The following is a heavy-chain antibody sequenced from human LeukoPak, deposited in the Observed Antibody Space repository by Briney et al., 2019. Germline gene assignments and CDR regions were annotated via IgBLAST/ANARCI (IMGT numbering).Heavy chain of an antibody. Sequence: PAETLSLTCTVSGGSISSYYWSWIRQPPGKGLEWIGYIYYSGSTNYNPSLKSRVTISVDTSKNQFSLKLSSVTAADTAVYYCARHGGWYDAFDIWGQGTMVTVSS. D-gene: IGHD6-19*01. J-gene: IGHJ3*02. CDR2: IYYSGST. CDR3: ARHGGWYDAFDI. CDR1: GGSISSYY. V-gene: IGHV4-59*01.